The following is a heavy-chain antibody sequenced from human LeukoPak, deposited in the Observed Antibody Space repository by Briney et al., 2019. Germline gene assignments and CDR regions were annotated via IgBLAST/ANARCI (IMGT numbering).Heavy chain of an antibody. CDR2: FYHSGST. J-gene: IGHJ4*02. CDR3: ARGSYSDYVINY. D-gene: IGHD4-11*01. CDR1: GYSTSSGFY. V-gene: IGHV4-38-2*02. Sequence: SEILSLTCSVSGYSTSSGFYWGWIRQSPGKGLEWLGTFYHSGSTHYNPALKSRVTISVDTSKNQFSLRLSSVTVADTAVYYCARGSYSDYVINYWGQGILVTVSS.